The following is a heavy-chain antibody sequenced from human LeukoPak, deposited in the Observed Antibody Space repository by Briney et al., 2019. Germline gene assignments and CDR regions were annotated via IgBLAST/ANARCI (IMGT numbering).Heavy chain of an antibody. D-gene: IGHD2-2*01. CDR2: ISGSGGST. CDR1: GFTFSSYA. Sequence: GGSLRLSCAASGFTFSSYAMSWVRQAPGKGLEWVPAISGSGGSTYYADSVKGRFTISRDNSKNTLYLQMNSLRAEDTAVYYCAKDRDIVVVPAAIVISYFDYWGQGTLVTVSS. CDR3: AKDRDIVVVPAAIVISYFDY. J-gene: IGHJ4*02. V-gene: IGHV3-23*01.